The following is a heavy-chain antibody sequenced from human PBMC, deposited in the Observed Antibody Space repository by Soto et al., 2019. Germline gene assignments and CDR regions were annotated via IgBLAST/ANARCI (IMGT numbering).Heavy chain of an antibody. D-gene: IGHD3-16*01. CDR2: IYHSGST. V-gene: IGHV4-4*02. CDR1: GGSITRSNW. Sequence: PSETLSLTCAVSGGSITRSNWWTWVRQPPGKGLEWIGEIYHSGSTNYNPSLKTRVTISVDKTKILFSLKLSSVTAADSAIYYCVCRSYEGFRHWGQGALVTVSS. CDR3: VCRSYEGFRH. J-gene: IGHJ4*02.